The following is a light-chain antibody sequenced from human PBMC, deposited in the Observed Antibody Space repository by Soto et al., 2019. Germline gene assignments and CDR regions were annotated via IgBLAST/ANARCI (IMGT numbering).Light chain of an antibody. J-gene: IGLJ2*01. V-gene: IGLV6-57*04. CDR1: SGSIASNY. Sequence: FMLTQPHSVSESPGKTVTISCTRSSGSIASNYVQWYQQRPGSAPTTVIYEDNQRPSGVPDRFSGSIDSSSNSASLTISGLKTEDEADYYCQSYDSSNPVVFGGGTTLTVL. CDR3: QSYDSSNPVV. CDR2: EDN.